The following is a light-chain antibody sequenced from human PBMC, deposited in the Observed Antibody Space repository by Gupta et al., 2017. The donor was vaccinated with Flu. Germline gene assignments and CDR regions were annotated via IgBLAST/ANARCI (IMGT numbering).Light chain of an antibody. CDR1: QGVTSIF. J-gene: IGKJ2*01. Sequence: EIVLTQSPGTLSLSPGESATLSCRASQGVTSIFLGWFQPKPGQGTRLLFSGVSGRATGIPDRFRASGSGTDFTLTINSLEPEDFAVYYCHLYGSSPRHTFGQGTKLEIK. CDR2: GVS. V-gene: IGKV3-20*01. CDR3: HLYGSSPRHT.